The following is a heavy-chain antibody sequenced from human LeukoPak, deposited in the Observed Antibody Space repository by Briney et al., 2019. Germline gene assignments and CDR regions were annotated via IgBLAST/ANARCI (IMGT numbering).Heavy chain of an antibody. D-gene: IGHD7-27*01. Sequence: PGGSLRLSCAGSGFTFSSYSFNWVRQAPGKGLEWISYITNSGNKIYYADSVKGRFTFSRDNAQNSLFLQMSSLRAEDTAVYYCARDFWGSFDIWGQGTMVTVSS. CDR3: ARDFWGSFDI. J-gene: IGHJ3*02. V-gene: IGHV3-48*04. CDR1: GFTFSSYS. CDR2: ITNSGNKI.